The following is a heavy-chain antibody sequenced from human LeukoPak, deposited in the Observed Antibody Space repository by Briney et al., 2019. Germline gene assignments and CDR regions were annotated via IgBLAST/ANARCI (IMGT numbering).Heavy chain of an antibody. J-gene: IGHJ6*03. V-gene: IGHV3-48*01. CDR3: AKALYYYYYMDV. Sequence: GGSLRLSCAASGFTFSSYSMNWVRQAPGKGLEWVSYISSSSSTIYYADSVKGRFTISRDNVKNSLYLQMDSLRAEDTAVYYCAKALYYYYYMDVWGKGTTVTVSS. CDR1: GFTFSSYS. CDR2: ISSSSSTI.